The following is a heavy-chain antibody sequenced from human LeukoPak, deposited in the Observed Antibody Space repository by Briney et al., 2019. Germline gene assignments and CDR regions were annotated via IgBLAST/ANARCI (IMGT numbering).Heavy chain of an antibody. CDR3: ARENWVFDY. Sequence: KPSETLSLTCVVSGYSISSGYHWGWIRPPPGKGLEWIGSVYRSGTTYYDPSFKSRVTISVDTSKNQISLKVRSVTAADTAMYYCARENWVFDYRGQGILVTVSS. J-gene: IGHJ4*02. CDR2: VYRSGTT. D-gene: IGHD7-27*01. V-gene: IGHV4-38-2*02. CDR1: GYSISSGYH.